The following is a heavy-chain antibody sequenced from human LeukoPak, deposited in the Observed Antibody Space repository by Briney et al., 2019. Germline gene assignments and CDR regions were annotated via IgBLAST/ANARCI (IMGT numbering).Heavy chain of an antibody. CDR2: IYYSGST. Sequence: PSETLSLTCTVSGGSISSYYWSWIRQPPGKGLEWIGYIYYSGSTNYNPSLKSRVTISVDTSKNQFSLKLSSVTAADTAVYYCARTGSYSSGRYDYWGQGTLVTVSS. V-gene: IGHV4-59*01. CDR1: GGSISSYY. CDR3: ARTGSYSSGRYDY. J-gene: IGHJ4*02. D-gene: IGHD6-19*01.